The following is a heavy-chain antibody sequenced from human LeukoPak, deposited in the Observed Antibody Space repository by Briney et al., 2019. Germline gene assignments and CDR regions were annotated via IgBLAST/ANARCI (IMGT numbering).Heavy chain of an antibody. CDR2: ISAYNGNT. D-gene: IGHD6-13*01. CDR3: ARDLDIAAAETSDY. V-gene: IGHV1-18*01. J-gene: IGHJ4*02. CDR1: GYTFTSYG. Sequence: ASVKVSCKASGYTFTSYGISWVRQAPGQGLEWMGWISAYNGNTNYAQKLQGRVTMTTDTSTSTAYMELRSLRSDDTAVYYCARDLDIAAAETSDYWGQGTLVTVSS.